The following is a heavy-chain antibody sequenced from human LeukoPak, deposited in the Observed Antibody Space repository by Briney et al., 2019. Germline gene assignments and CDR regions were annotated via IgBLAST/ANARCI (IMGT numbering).Heavy chain of an antibody. Sequence: ASVKVSCKASGYTFTSYDINWVRQATGQGLEWMGWMNPNSGNTGYAQKFQGRVTITRNTSISTAYMELSSLRSEDTAVYYCARALYDYGDYNYYHYYYMDVWGKGTTVTVSS. CDR3: ARALYDYGDYNYYHYYYMDV. J-gene: IGHJ6*03. CDR2: MNPNSGNT. V-gene: IGHV1-8*03. CDR1: GYTFTSYD. D-gene: IGHD4-17*01.